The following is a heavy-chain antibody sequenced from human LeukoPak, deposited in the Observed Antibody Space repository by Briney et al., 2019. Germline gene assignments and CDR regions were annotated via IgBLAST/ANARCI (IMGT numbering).Heavy chain of an antibody. CDR3: AKDRRGFGGYDSGIDY. J-gene: IGHJ4*02. CDR1: GFTFSSYA. D-gene: IGHD5-12*01. V-gene: IGHV3-23*01. CDR2: ISGSGGST. Sequence: GGSLRLPCAASGFTFSSYAMSWVRQAPGKGLEWVSAISGSGGSTYYADSVKGRFTISRDNSKNTLYLQMNSLRAEDTAVYYCAKDRRGFGGYDSGIDYWGQGTLVTVSS.